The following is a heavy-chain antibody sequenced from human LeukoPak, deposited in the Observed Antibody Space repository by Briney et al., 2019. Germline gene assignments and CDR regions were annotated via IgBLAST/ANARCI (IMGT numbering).Heavy chain of an antibody. CDR1: GYTFTGYY. Sequence: GASVKVSCKASGYTFTGYYMHWVRQAPGQGLEWMGWINPNSGGTNYAQKFQGGVTMTRDTSISTAYMELSRLRSDDTAVYYCARGVRVGATQTSTPFDYWGQGTLVTVSS. CDR2: INPNSGGT. D-gene: IGHD1-26*01. CDR3: ARGVRVGATQTSTPFDY. J-gene: IGHJ4*02. V-gene: IGHV1-2*02.